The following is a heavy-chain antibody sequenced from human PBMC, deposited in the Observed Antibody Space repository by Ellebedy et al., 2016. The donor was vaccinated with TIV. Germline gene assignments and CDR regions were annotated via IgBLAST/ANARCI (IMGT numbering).Heavy chain of an antibody. CDR2: IYYSGST. CDR3: ARRLMTTVTTGQWFDP. CDR1: GGSISSGGYY. V-gene: IGHV4-31*03. J-gene: IGHJ5*02. D-gene: IGHD4-17*01. Sequence: SETLSLXCTVSGGSISSGGYYWSWIRQHPGKGLEWIGYIYYSGSTYYNPSLKSRVTISVDTSKNQFSLKLSSVTAADTAVYYCARRLMTTVTTGQWFDPWGQGTLVTVSS.